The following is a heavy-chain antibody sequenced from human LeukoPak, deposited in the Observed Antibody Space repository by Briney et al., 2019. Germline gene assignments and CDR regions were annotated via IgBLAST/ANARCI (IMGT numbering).Heavy chain of an antibody. CDR1: GGTFSSYA. J-gene: IGHJ4*02. CDR3: ARSPLVRGPILRIDY. CDR2: IIPIFGTA. V-gene: IGHV1-69*01. D-gene: IGHD3-10*01. Sequence: SVKVSCKASGGTFSSYAISWVRQAPGQGLEWMGGIIPIFGTANYAQKFQGRVTITADESTSTAYMELSSLRSDDTAVYYCARSPLVRGPILRIDYWGQGTLVTVSS.